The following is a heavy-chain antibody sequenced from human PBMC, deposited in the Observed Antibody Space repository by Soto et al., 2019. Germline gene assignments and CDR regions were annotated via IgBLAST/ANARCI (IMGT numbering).Heavy chain of an antibody. Sequence: SETLSLTCSVSGAALNSGNYYWSLILQFPGKGLGWIGHIYVTGAVDYNPSLRDRITISQDTSERQFSLNLRLVTAADTAVYYCARLRIATNNYKWFDPWGQGTLVTVSS. CDR2: IYVTGAV. CDR3: ARLRIATNNYKWFDP. V-gene: IGHV4-31*03. J-gene: IGHJ5*02. D-gene: IGHD2-21*01. CDR1: GAALNSGNYY.